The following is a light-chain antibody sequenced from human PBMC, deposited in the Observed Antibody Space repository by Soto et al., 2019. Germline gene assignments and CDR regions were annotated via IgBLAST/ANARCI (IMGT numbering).Light chain of an antibody. CDR2: AAT. V-gene: IGKV3-15*01. CDR1: QSVRSN. CDR3: QQYTNWPET. Sequence: EVVMTQSPATLSVSPGERATLSCRASQSVRSNLAWYQQRPGQAPRLLIYAATNRATGIPARFSGSGSGTEFTLTISSLESEDFAVYYGQQYTNWPETFGQGTKVEIK. J-gene: IGKJ1*01.